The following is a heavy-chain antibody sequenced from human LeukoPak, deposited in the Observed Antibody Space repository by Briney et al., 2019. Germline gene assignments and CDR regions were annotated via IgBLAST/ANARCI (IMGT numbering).Heavy chain of an antibody. V-gene: IGHV1-69*05. Sequence: SVKVSCKASGGTFISYAISWVRQAPGQGLEWMGGIIPIFGTANYAQKFQGRVTITTDESTSTAYMELSSLRSEDTAVYYCARKGLGYYYMDVGGKGTTVTVSS. CDR1: GGTFISYA. D-gene: IGHD7-27*01. J-gene: IGHJ6*03. CDR3: ARKGLGYYYMDV. CDR2: IIPIFGTA.